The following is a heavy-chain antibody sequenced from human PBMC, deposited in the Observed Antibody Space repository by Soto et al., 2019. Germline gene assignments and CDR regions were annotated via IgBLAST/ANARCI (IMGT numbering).Heavy chain of an antibody. V-gene: IGHV4-39*01. Sequence: PSETLSLTCTVSGGSISSSSYYWGWIRQPPGKGLEWIGSIYYSGSTYYNPSLKSRVTISVDTSKNQFSLKLSSVTAADTAVYYCARSPRSIVGATRWFDPWGQGTLVTVSS. D-gene: IGHD1-26*01. CDR1: GGSISSSSYY. CDR3: ARSPRSIVGATRWFDP. CDR2: IYYSGST. J-gene: IGHJ5*02.